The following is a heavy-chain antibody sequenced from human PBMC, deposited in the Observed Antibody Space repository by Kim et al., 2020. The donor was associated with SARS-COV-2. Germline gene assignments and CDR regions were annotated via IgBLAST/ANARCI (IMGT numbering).Heavy chain of an antibody. V-gene: IGHV1-24*01. CDR2: FDPGDGER. J-gene: IGHJ4*02. D-gene: IGHD3-22*01. Sequence: ASVKVSCKVSGYTLTELSMHWVRQAPGKGLEWMGGFDPGDGERIYAQKLQGRVTMTEDTSTDTAYMELSSLRSDDTAVYYCATDRGRPYDSSGFDQWGQGTLVTVSS. CDR1: GYTLTELS. CDR3: ATDRGRPYDSSGFDQ.